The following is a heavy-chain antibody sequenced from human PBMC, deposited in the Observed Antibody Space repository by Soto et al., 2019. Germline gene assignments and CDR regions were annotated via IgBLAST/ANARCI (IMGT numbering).Heavy chain of an antibody. V-gene: IGHV4-59*01. Sequence: KSSETLSLTCTVSGGSIHDYYWVWIRQPTGKGLEWIGSIFYPGSTDYNPSLKSRVTLSLATSKNQFSLNLSSVTAADTAVYYCARVNRGAFDHWGQGALVTVSS. CDR2: IFYPGST. CDR3: ARVNRGAFDH. CDR1: GGSIHDYY. J-gene: IGHJ4*02.